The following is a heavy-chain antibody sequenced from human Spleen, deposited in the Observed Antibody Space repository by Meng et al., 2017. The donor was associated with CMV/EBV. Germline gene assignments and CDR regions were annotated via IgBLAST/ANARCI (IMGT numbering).Heavy chain of an antibody. D-gene: IGHD6-6*01. CDR2: INGYNGST. CDR3: ARDGGYSNSPDPTYGMDV. J-gene: IGHJ6*02. Sequence: ASVKVSCKASGYTFTSYSISWVRQAPGQGLEWMGWINGYNGSTNYAQKLQGRVTMTTDTSTSTAYMELRSLRSDDTAVYYCARDGGYSNSPDPTYGMDVWGQGTTVTVSS. V-gene: IGHV1-18*01. CDR1: GYTFTSYS.